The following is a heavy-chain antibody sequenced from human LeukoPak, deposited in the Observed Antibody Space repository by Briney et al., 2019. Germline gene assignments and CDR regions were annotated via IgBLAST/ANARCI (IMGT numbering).Heavy chain of an antibody. CDR2: IYYSGST. Sequence: SETLSLTCTVSGGSISSSSYYWGWIRQPPGKGLEWIGSIYYSGSTYYNPSLKSRVTISVDTSKNQFSLKLSSVTAAATAVYYCARHEYRVAVPGTGWFDPWGQGTLVTVSS. J-gene: IGHJ5*02. CDR1: GGSISSSSYY. D-gene: IGHD6-19*01. V-gene: IGHV4-39*01. CDR3: ARHEYRVAVPGTGWFDP.